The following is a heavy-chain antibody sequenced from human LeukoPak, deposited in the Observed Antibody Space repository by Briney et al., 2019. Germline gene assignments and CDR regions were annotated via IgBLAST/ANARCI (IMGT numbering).Heavy chain of an antibody. CDR3: AREINYVYY. CDR1: GGSISGYY. V-gene: IGHV4-31*03. Sequence: SETLSLTCTVSGGSISGYYWSWIRQHPGKGLEWIGYIYYSGSTYYNPSLKSRVTISVDTPKNQFSLKLSSVTAADTAVYYCAREINYVYYWGQGTLVTVSS. J-gene: IGHJ4*02. D-gene: IGHD5-24*01. CDR2: IYYSGST.